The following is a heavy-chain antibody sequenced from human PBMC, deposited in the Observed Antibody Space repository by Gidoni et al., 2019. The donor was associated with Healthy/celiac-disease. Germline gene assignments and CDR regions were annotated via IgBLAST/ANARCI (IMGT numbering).Heavy chain of an antibody. CDR1: GFTFGDYG. V-gene: IGHV3-20*04. Sequence: EVQLVESGGGVVRPGGSLRLACAASGFTFGDYGMSWVRQAPGKGLEWVSGINWNGGSTGYADSVKGRFTISRDNAKNSLYLQMNSLRAEDTALYYCARWVEGIAARGLLQSIWGYFDYWGQGTLVTVSS. J-gene: IGHJ4*02. D-gene: IGHD6-13*01. CDR3: ARWVEGIAARGLLQSIWGYFDY. CDR2: INWNGGST.